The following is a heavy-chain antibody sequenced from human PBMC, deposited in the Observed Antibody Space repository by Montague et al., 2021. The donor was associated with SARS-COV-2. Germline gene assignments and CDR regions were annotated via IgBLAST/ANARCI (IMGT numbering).Heavy chain of an antibody. V-gene: IGHV4-59*01. CDR3: ARGFDY. J-gene: IGHJ4*02. Sequence: SGTLSLTCTVSGGSISSYYWSWIRQPPRKGLEWIGYIYYSGSTHYNPSLKSRVTISVDTSKSQFSLKLSSVTAADTAVYYCARGFDYWGQGTLVTVSS. CDR1: GGSISSYY. CDR2: IYYSGST.